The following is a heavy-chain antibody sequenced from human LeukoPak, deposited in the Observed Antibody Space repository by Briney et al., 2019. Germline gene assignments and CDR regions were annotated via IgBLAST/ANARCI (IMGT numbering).Heavy chain of an antibody. D-gene: IGHD5-18*01. V-gene: IGHV4-59*01. Sequence: SETLSLTCTVSGGSISTYHWNWIRKSPGKGLEWIGFMQDTGNNNYNPSLRSRVTMFTVTSKNQFSLESSSVTAADTAVYYCARDKEHSYGRYFDFWGQGISVTVSS. J-gene: IGHJ4*02. CDR2: MQDTGNN. CDR1: GGSISTYH. CDR3: ARDKEHSYGRYFDF.